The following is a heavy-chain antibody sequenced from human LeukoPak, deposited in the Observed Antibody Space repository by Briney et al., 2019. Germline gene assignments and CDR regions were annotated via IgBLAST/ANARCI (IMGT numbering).Heavy chain of an antibody. CDR1: GFTFSSCS. CDR3: ARDEGIAVALDY. V-gene: IGHV3-21*01. J-gene: IGHJ4*02. Sequence: KSGGSLRLSCATSGFTFSSCSMNWVRQAPGKGLEWVSSISSSSSYIYYADSVKGRFTISRDNAKNSLYLQMNSLRAEDTAVYYCARDEGIAVALDYWGQGTLVTVSS. D-gene: IGHD6-19*01. CDR2: ISSSSSYI.